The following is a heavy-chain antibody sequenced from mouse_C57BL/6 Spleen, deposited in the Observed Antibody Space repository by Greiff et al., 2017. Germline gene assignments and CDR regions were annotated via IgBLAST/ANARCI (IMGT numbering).Heavy chain of an antibody. CDR1: GYTFTSYG. D-gene: IGHD2-3*01. V-gene: IGHV1-81*01. Sequence: QVQLKQSGAELARPGASVKLSCKASGYTFTSYGISWVKQRTGQGLEWIGEIYPRSGNTYYTEKFKGKVTLTADKSSSTAYMELRSLTSEDSAVYFCAREDDGYYFDYWGQGTTLTVSS. CDR2: IYPRSGNT. J-gene: IGHJ2*01. CDR3: AREDDGYYFDY.